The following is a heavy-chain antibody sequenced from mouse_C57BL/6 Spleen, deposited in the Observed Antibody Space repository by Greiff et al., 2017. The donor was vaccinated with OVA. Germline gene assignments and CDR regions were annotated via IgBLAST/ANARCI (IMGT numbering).Heavy chain of an antibody. Sequence: QVQLKQSGAELVKPGASVKMSCKASGYTFTSYWITWVKQRPGQGLEWIGDIYPGSGSTNYNEKFKSKATLTVDTSSSTAYMQLSSLTSEDSAVYYCGYYDYLYAMDYWGQGTSVTVSS. D-gene: IGHD2-4*01. CDR1: GYTFTSYW. CDR2: IYPGSGST. CDR3: GYYDYLYAMDY. V-gene: IGHV1-55*01. J-gene: IGHJ4*01.